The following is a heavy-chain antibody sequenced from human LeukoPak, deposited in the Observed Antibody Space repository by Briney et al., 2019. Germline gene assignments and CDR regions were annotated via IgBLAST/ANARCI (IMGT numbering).Heavy chain of an antibody. V-gene: IGHV3-53*01. CDR2: IYSGGST. J-gene: IGHJ4*02. D-gene: IGHD3-3*01. CDR3: ARASTYYDFWSGYNFDY. CDR1: GFIVSSNY. Sequence: GGSLRLSCAASGFIVSSNYMSWVRQAPGKGLEWVSVIYSGGSTYYADSVKGRFTISRDNSKNTLYLQMNSLRAEDTAVYYCARASTYYDFWSGYNFDYWGQGTLVTVSS.